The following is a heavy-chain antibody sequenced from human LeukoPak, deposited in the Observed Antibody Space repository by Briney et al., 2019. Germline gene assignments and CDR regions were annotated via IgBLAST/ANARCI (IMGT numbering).Heavy chain of an antibody. V-gene: IGHV4-34*01. D-gene: IGHD3-22*01. CDR3: ARGLYYYDSSGYYDY. CDR1: GGSFSGYY. J-gene: IGHJ4*02. Sequence: SETLSLTCAVYGGSFSGYYWSWIRQPPGKGLEWIGEINHSGSTNYNPSLKSRVTISVDTSKNQFSLKLSSVTAADTAVYYCARGLYYYDSSGYYDYWGQGTLVTVSS. CDR2: INHSGST.